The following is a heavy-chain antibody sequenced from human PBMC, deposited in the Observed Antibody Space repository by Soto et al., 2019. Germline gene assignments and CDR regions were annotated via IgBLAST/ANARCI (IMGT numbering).Heavy chain of an antibody. CDR2: INHSGRT. D-gene: IGHD3-9*01. J-gene: IGHJ4*02. CDR1: GGSFSGYY. CDR3: ARGDRETGEGRVEGRVFDY. Sequence: SETLSLTCAVYGGSFSGYYWSWIRQPPGKGLEWIGEINHSGRTNYNPSLKSRVTISVDTSKNQFSLKLSSVTAADTAVYYCARGDRETGEGRVEGRVFDYWGQGTLVTVSS. V-gene: IGHV4-34*01.